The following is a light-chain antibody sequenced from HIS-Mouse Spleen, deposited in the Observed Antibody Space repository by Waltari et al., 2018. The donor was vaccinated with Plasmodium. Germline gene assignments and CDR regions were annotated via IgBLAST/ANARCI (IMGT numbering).Light chain of an antibody. Sequence: EIVMTQSPATLSVSPGERATPSCRASQSVSSNLAWYQQKPGQDPRLLIYGASTRATGIPARFSGSGSGTEFTLTISSLQSEDFAVYYCQQYNNWSFTFGPGTKVDIK. CDR2: GAS. CDR1: QSVSSN. CDR3: QQYNNWSFT. V-gene: IGKV3-15*01. J-gene: IGKJ3*01.